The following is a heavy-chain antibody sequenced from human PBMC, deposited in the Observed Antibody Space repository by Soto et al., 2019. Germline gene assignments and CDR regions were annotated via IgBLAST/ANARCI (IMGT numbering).Heavy chain of an antibody. CDR3: ARGGYYSNDY. CDR2: INHSGST. V-gene: IGHV4-34*01. J-gene: IGHJ4*02. CDR1: GGSFSGYY. D-gene: IGHD3-16*01. Sequence: SETLSLTCAVYGGSFSGYYWSWIRQPPGKGLEWIGEINHSGSTNYNPSLKSRVTISVDTSKNQFYLKLGSVTAADTAVYYCARGGYYSNDYWGQGTLVTVSS.